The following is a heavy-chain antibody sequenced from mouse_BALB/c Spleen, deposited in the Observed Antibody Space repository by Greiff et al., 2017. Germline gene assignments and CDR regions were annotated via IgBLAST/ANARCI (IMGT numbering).Heavy chain of an antibody. J-gene: IGHJ4*01. Sequence: EVKLQQSGAELVKPGASVKLSCTASGFNIKDTYMHWVKQRPEQGLEWIGRIDPANGNTKYDPKFQGKATITADTSSNTAYLQLSSLTSEDTAVYYCARKGDYEYDVGYYAMDYWGQGTSVTVSS. CDR1: GFNIKDTY. D-gene: IGHD2-4*01. V-gene: IGHV14-3*02. CDR3: ARKGDYEYDVGYYAMDY. CDR2: IDPANGNT.